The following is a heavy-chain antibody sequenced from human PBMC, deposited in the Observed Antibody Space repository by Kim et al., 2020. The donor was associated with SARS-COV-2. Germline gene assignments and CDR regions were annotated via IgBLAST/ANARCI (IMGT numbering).Heavy chain of an antibody. J-gene: IGHJ5*02. D-gene: IGHD3-10*01. CDR2: INHSGST. Sequence: SETLSLTCAVYGGSFSGYYWSWIRQPPGKGLEWIGEINHSGSTNYNPSLKSRVTISVDTSKNQFSLKLSSVTAADTAVYYCARGLYSYGSGSYYNALSWFDPWGQGTLVTVSS. CDR1: GGSFSGYY. CDR3: ARGLYSYGSGSYYNALSWFDP. V-gene: IGHV4-34*01.